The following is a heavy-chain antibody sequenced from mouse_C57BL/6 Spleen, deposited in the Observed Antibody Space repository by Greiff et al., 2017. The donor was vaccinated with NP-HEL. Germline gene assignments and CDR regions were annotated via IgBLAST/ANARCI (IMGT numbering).Heavy chain of an antibody. Sequence: EVQRVESGGGLVKPGGSLKLSCAASGFTFSDYGMHWVRQAPEKGLEWVAYISSGSSTIYYADTVKGRFTISRDNAKNTLFLQMTSLRSEDTAMYYCAKYSNYAYYYAMDYWGQGTSVTVSS. J-gene: IGHJ4*01. CDR2: ISSGSSTI. CDR3: AKYSNYAYYYAMDY. CDR1: GFTFSDYG. V-gene: IGHV5-17*01. D-gene: IGHD2-5*01.